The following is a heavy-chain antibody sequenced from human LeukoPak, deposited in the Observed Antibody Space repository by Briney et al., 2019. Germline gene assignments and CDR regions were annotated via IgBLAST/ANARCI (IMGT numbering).Heavy chain of an antibody. Sequence: SETLSLTCAVYGESFSGYYWNWIRQPPGKGLEWIGEINHSGSTNYNPSLKSRVTISVDTSKNQFSLKLSSVTAADTAVYYCARGDGAAAGKGLDHWGQGTLVTVSS. V-gene: IGHV4-34*01. D-gene: IGHD6-13*01. CDR3: ARGDGAAAGKGLDH. CDR1: GESFSGYY. CDR2: INHSGST. J-gene: IGHJ4*02.